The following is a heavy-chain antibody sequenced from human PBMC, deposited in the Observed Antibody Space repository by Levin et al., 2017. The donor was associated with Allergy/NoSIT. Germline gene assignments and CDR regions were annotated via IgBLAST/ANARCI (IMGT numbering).Heavy chain of an antibody. Sequence: GESLKISCAASRFTFSSYALSWVRQAPGKGLEWVSTISGSGGSTFYADFGKGRFTISRDNSKNTLYLQMSSLRAEDTAVYYCAKSPGATGTTAYYIDYWGQGTLVTVSS. V-gene: IGHV3-23*01. CDR1: RFTFSSYA. CDR3: AKSPGATGTTAYYIDY. D-gene: IGHD3-9*01. CDR2: ISGSGGST. J-gene: IGHJ4*02.